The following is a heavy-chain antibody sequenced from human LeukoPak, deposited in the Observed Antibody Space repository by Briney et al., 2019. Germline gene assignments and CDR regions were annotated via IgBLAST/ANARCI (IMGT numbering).Heavy chain of an antibody. CDR1: GFTFSSYA. CDR3: AKDMTHSGSSYGMDV. Sequence: PGGSLRLSCAASGFTFSSYAMSWVRQAPGKGLEWVSGISWNSGSIGYADSVKGRFTISRDNAKNSLYLQMNSLRAEDTALYYCAKDMTHSGSSYGMDVWGQGTTVTVSS. CDR2: ISWNSGSI. V-gene: IGHV3-9*01. J-gene: IGHJ6*02. D-gene: IGHD2-21*01.